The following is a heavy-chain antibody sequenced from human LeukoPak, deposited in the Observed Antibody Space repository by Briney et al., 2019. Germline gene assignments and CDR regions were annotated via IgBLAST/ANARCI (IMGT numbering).Heavy chain of an antibody. CDR1: GYTFTSYD. V-gene: IGHV1-8*01. CDR3: ARDTDYYDSSGYSPSPFDSFDY. CDR2: MNPNSGNT. J-gene: IGHJ4*02. D-gene: IGHD3-22*01. Sequence: GASVKVSCKASGYTFTSYDINWVRQATGQGLEWMGWMNPNSGNTGYAQKFQGRVTMTRNTSISTAYMELSSLRSEGTAVYYCARDTDYYDSSGYSPSPFDSFDYWGQGTLVTVSS.